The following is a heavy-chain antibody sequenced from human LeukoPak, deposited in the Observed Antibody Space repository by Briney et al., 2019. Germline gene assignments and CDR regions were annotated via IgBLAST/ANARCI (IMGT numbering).Heavy chain of an antibody. CDR2: INHSGST. Sequence: SETLSLTCAVYGGSFSGYYWSWICQPPGKGLEWIGEINHSGSTNYNPSLKSRVTISVDTSKNQLSLKLSSVTAADTAVYYCARGRGHLPSSGYYQSLNYFDYWGQGTLVTVSS. J-gene: IGHJ4*02. CDR3: ARGRGHLPSSGYYQSLNYFDY. V-gene: IGHV4-34*01. D-gene: IGHD3-22*01. CDR1: GGSFSGYY.